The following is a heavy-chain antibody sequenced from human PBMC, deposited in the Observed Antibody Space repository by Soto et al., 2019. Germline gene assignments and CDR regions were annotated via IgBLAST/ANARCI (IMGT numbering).Heavy chain of an antibody. J-gene: IGHJ4*02. Sequence: PGGSLGLSCAASGFTFSGSAMHWVRQASGKGLEWVGRIRSKANSYATAYAASVKGRFTISRDDSKNTAYLQMNSLKTEDTAVYYCTRLHYGFSILWGQGTLDIVSA. D-gene: IGHD3-10*01. CDR2: IRSKANSYAT. CDR1: GFTFSGSA. V-gene: IGHV3-73*01. CDR3: TRLHYGFSIL.